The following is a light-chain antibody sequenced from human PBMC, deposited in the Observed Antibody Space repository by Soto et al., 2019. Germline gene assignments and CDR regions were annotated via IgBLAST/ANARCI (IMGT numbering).Light chain of an antibody. V-gene: IGKV1-5*03. Sequence: DIQMTQSPSTLSASVGDRVTITCRASQSISNWLAWYQQKPGKAPNLLIYKASNLESGVPSRFSGSGSGTEFPLTISSRQPDDFASYYCQQFNDPWTFGQGTKVEIK. CDR1: QSISNW. CDR3: QQFNDPWT. CDR2: KAS. J-gene: IGKJ1*01.